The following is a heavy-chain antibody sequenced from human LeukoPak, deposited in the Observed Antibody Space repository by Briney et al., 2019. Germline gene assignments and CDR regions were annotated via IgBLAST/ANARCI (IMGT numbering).Heavy chain of an antibody. J-gene: IGHJ4*02. V-gene: IGHV3-23*01. CDR3: AKDLSNWNYLRGDFDY. Sequence: LSGGSLRLSCAASGFIFSNYAMSWVRQAPGKGLEWVSVISGHGGITHYADSVKGRFTISRDNSKNTLYLQMNSLRAEDTAVYYCAKDLSNWNYLRGDFDYWGQGTLVTVSS. CDR2: ISGHGGIT. CDR1: GFIFSNYA. D-gene: IGHD1-7*01.